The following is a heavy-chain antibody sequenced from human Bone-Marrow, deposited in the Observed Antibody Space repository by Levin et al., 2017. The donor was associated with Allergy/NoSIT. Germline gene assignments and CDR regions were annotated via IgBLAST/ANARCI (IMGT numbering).Heavy chain of an antibody. CDR2: TYYIGSV. J-gene: IGHJ4*02. D-gene: IGHD4-17*01. CDR1: GASITSGGYY. V-gene: IGHV4-31*03. Sequence: SETLSLICTVSGASITSGGYYCTWIRQVPGKLDLEWIGDTYYIGSVYYNPSLKGRAILSVDTSKKQFSLKLRSVTAADTAIYYCATVGEYGDYWYWGQGTLVTVS. CDR3: ATVGEYGDYWY.